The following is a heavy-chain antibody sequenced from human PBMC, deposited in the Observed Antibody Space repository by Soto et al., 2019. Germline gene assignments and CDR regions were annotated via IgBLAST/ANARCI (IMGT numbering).Heavy chain of an antibody. V-gene: IGHV4-59*01. Sequence: SETLSLTCTVSGGSISSYYWSWIRQPPGKGLEWIGYIFYSGSTNYNPSPKSRVTISVDTSKNQFSLKLSSVTAADTAVYYCVRQGIGALHGLVDVWGQGTTVTVSS. CDR3: VRQGIGALHGLVDV. J-gene: IGHJ6*02. CDR2: IFYSGST. D-gene: IGHD1-26*01. CDR1: GGSISSYY.